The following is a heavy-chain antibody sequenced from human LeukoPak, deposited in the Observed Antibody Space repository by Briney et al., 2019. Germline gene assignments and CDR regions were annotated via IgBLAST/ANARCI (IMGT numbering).Heavy chain of an antibody. CDR1: GGSLSSYY. D-gene: IGHD6-13*01. CDR2: IYTSGST. Sequence: SETLSLTCTVSGGSLSSYYWSWIRQPAGKGLEWIGRIYTSGSTNYNPSLKSRVTISVDKSKNQFSLKLSSVTAADTAVYYCTTAAGSYAPFDYWGQGTLVTVSS. CDR3: TTAAGSYAPFDY. V-gene: IGHV4-4*07. J-gene: IGHJ4*02.